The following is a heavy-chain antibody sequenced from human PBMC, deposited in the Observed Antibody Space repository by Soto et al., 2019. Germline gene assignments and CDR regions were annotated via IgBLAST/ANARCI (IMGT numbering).Heavy chain of an antibody. D-gene: IGHD2-2*01. V-gene: IGHV1-69*01. Sequence: QVQLVQSGAEVKKPGSSVKYSCKASGGTFSSYAISWVRQAPGQGLEWMGGIIPISDTTNYAQKFQGRVTITADESTSTAYMELSSLRSEDTAVYYCARSQGSSTSLEIYYYYYYGMDVWGQGTTVTVSS. J-gene: IGHJ6*02. CDR1: GGTFSSYA. CDR3: ARSQGSSTSLEIYYYYYYGMDV. CDR2: IIPISDTT.